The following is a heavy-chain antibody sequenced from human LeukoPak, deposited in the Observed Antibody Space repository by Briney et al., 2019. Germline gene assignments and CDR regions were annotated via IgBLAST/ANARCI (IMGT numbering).Heavy chain of an antibody. J-gene: IGHJ4*02. CDR1: GFTVSSNY. D-gene: IGHD1-26*01. V-gene: IGHV3-21*01. Sequence: GGSLRLSCAASGFTVSSNYMSWVRQAPGKGLEWVSSISSSSSYIYYADSVKGRFTISRDNAKNSLYLQMNSLRAEDTAVYYCARITDGSSPFDYWGQGTLVTVSS. CDR2: ISSSSSYI. CDR3: ARITDGSSPFDY.